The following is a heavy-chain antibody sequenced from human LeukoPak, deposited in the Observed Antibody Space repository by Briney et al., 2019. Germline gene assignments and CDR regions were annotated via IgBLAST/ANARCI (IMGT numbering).Heavy chain of an antibody. CDR2: ISAYNGNT. CDR1: GYTFTSYG. D-gene: IGHD3-22*01. CDR3: ARDYPPNYDSSGYGCFDY. V-gene: IGHV1-18*01. Sequence: ASVKVSCKASGYTFTSYGISWVRQAPGQGLEWMGWISAYNGNTNYAQKLQGRVTMTTDTSTSTAYMELRSLRSDDTAVYYCARDYPPNYDSSGYGCFDYWGQGTLVTVSS. J-gene: IGHJ4*02.